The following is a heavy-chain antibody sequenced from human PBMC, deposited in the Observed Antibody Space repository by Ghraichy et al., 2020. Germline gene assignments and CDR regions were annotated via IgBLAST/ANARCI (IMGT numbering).Heavy chain of an antibody. CDR2: IKHDGSEK. D-gene: IGHD3-16*01. CDR1: GFTFSTYW. J-gene: IGHJ4*02. Sequence: LSLTCAASGFTFSTYWMTWVRQAPGKGLEWVANIKHDGSEKYYVDSVKGRFTISRDNAKNSLYLQMNSLRAEDTAVYYCARGRGLDYWGQGTLVTVSS. V-gene: IGHV3-7*03. CDR3: ARGRGLDY.